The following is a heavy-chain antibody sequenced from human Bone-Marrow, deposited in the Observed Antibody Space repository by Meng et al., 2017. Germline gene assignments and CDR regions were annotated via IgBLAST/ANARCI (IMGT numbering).Heavy chain of an antibody. J-gene: IGHJ4*02. D-gene: IGHD6-6*01. CDR3: ARRGGVAALSNYCDY. CDR1: GGSVSGYY. CDR2: INHSGST. V-gene: IGHV4-34*01. Sequence: QVQLQQWGAGMLTPSETLSLSCAVYGGSVSGYYWSWIRQPPGKGLEWIVEINHSGSTDYIPSLKSRVTISVDTSKNQFSLKLSSVTAADTAVYYCARRGGVAALSNYCDYGGQGTLVTVSS.